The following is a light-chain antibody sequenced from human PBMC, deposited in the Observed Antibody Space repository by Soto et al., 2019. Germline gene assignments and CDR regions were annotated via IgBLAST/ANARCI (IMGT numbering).Light chain of an antibody. J-gene: IGKJ4*01. Sequence: DIVMTQSPDSLEVSVGERATINCKSTQRILSSSTNENYLAWFQQKPGQPPKLLIYSTSTRGSGVPDRFSGSGSGTDFTFTISSLQAEDVAVYYCQQYYAAPLTFGGGTKVEIK. CDR3: QQYYAAPLT. CDR1: QRILSSSTNENY. CDR2: STS. V-gene: IGKV4-1*01.